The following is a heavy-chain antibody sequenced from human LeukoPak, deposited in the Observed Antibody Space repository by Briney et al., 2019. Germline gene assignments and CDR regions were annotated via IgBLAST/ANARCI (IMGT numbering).Heavy chain of an antibody. CDR2: ISGSSNTI. CDR1: GFPFSIYI. Sequence: HAGGPLTLSCAACGFPFSIYIKHWVRQAPGRGLEWVSYISGSSNTIYYADSVKGRFTISRENAKNSLYLQMNSLRDEDTAVYYCARERVVGATDYWGQGTLVTVSS. V-gene: IGHV3-48*02. D-gene: IGHD1-26*01. J-gene: IGHJ4*02. CDR3: ARERVVGATDY.